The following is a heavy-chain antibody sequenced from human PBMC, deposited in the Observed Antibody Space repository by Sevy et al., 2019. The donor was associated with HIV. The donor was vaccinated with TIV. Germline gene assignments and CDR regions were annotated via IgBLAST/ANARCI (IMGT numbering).Heavy chain of an antibody. Sequence: GGSLRLSCAASGFTFSSYGIHWVRQAPGKGLEWVAVISYDGSNKYYADSVMGRFTISRDNSKNTLYLQMNSLRAEDTAVYSCAKPTDYDGYFDYWGQGTLVTVSS. CDR2: ISYDGSNK. V-gene: IGHV3-30*18. CDR1: GFTFSSYG. D-gene: IGHD4-17*01. CDR3: AKPTDYDGYFDY. J-gene: IGHJ4*02.